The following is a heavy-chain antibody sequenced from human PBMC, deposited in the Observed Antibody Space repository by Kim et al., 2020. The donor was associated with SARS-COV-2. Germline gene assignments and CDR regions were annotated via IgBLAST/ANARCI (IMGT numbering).Heavy chain of an antibody. CDR1: GFTVSSTY. CDR2: IYSGGTT. D-gene: IGHD2-2*01. J-gene: IGHJ1*01. V-gene: IGHV3-53*01. Sequence: GGSLRLSCAASGFTVSSTYMSWVRQAPGKGLEWISVIYSGGTTSYADSAENRCTISTGNTKNTLHLLMKSRRAADTTAAYCWRHAPFQHWGQGSMVT. CDR3: WRHAPFQH.